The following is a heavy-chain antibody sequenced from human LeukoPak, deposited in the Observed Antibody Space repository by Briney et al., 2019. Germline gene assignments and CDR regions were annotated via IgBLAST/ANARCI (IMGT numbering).Heavy chain of an antibody. J-gene: IGHJ4*02. D-gene: IGHD1-26*01. Sequence: GGSLRLSCAASGFTFSSYSMNWVRQAPGKGLEWVSYISSSSSTIYYADSVKGRFTISRDNAKNSLYLQMNSLRAEDTAVYYCASADYYAEPGYWGQGTLVTVSS. V-gene: IGHV3-48*04. CDR1: GFTFSSYS. CDR2: ISSSSSTI. CDR3: ASADYYAEPGY.